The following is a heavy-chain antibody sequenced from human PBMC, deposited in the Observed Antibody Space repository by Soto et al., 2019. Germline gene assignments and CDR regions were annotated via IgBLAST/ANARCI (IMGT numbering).Heavy chain of an antibody. Sequence: QLQLQESGPGLVKPSETLSLTCTVSGGSISSSSYYWGWIRQPPGKGLDWIGSIYFSGSTYYNPSLKSRVTISVDKSKKQSSLKLSSVTAADTAVYYCASHLHYTSSWYRGFDYWGQGTLVTVSS. CDR3: ASHLHYTSSWYRGFDY. D-gene: IGHD6-13*01. CDR2: IYFSGST. CDR1: GGSISSSSYY. V-gene: IGHV4-39*01. J-gene: IGHJ4*02.